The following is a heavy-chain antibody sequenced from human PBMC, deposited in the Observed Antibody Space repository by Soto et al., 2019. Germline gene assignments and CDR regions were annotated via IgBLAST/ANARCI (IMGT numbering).Heavy chain of an antibody. J-gene: IGHJ5*02. D-gene: IGHD1-26*01. V-gene: IGHV3-74*01. CDR2: INRDGSTT. CDR3: ATVGTGSYNWFDP. Sequence: GGFLRLSCAASGFTFSLNWMHWVRQAPGKGLVWVARINRDGSTTTYADSAKGRFTISRDNAKNTLYLQMNSLRAEDTAMYYCATVGTGSYNWFDPWGQGTLVTVSS. CDR1: GFTFSLNW.